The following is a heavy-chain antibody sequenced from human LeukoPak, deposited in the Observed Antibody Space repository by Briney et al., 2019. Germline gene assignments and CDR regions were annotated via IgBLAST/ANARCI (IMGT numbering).Heavy chain of an antibody. CDR3: ARTPIHCSGGSCYSLDY. J-gene: IGHJ4*02. CDR1: GYTFTSYY. V-gene: IGHV1-46*01. Sequence: GASVKVSCKASGYTFTSYYMHWVRQAPGQGLEWMGIINPSGGSTSYAQKFQGRVTMTRDTSTSTVYMELSSLRSEDTAVYYCARTPIHCSGGSCYSLDYWGQGTLVTVSS. CDR2: INPSGGST. D-gene: IGHD2-15*01.